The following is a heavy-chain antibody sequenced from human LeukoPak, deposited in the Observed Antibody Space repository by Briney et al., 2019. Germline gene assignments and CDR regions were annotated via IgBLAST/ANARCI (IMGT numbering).Heavy chain of an antibody. CDR3: AKDAPDILTGYYPNYFDY. Sequence: GGSLRLSCAASGFTFSSYGMHWARQAPGKGLEWVAFIRYDGSNKYYADSVKGRFTISRDNSKNTLYLQMNSLRAEDTAVYYCAKDAPDILTGYYPNYFDYWGQGTLVTVSS. J-gene: IGHJ4*02. V-gene: IGHV3-30*02. CDR1: GFTFSSYG. D-gene: IGHD3-9*01. CDR2: IRYDGSNK.